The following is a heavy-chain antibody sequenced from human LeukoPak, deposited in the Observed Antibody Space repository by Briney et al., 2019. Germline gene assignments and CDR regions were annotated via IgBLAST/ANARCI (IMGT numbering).Heavy chain of an antibody. D-gene: IGHD1-26*01. V-gene: IGHV3-23*01. CDR3: ARGTSGSYDY. CDR2: ISSGGGST. Sequence: PGGSLRLSCAASGFTFSSYGMNWVRQAPGKGLEWVSGISSGGGSTYYAGSVKGRFTISRDNSKNTLYLQMNSLRADDTAVYYCARGTSGSYDYWGQGTLVTVSS. CDR1: GFTFSSYG. J-gene: IGHJ4*02.